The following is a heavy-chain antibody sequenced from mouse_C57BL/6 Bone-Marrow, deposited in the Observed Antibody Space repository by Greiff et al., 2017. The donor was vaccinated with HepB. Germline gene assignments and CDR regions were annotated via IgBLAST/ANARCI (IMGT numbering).Heavy chain of an antibody. CDR3: ARGELGRGYFDY. V-gene: IGHV1-18*01. CDR2: INPNNGGT. J-gene: IGHJ2*01. D-gene: IGHD4-1*01. CDR1: GYTFTDYN. Sequence: VHVKQSGPELVKPGASVKIPCKASGYTFTDYNMDWVKQSHGKSLEWIGDINPNNGGTIYNQKFKGKATLTVDKSSSTAYMELRSLTSEDTAVYYCARGELGRGYFDYWGQGTTLTVSS.